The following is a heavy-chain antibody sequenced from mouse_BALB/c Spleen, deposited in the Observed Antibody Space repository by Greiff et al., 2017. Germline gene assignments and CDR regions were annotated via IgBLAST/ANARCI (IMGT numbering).Heavy chain of an antibody. D-gene: IGHD2-3*01. CDR1: GFTFSSFG. Sequence: EVQLVESGGGLVQPGGSRKLSCAASGFTFSSFGMHWVRQAPEKGLEWVAYISSGSSTIYYADTVKGRFTISRDNPKNTLFLQMTSLRSEDTAMYYCARWGYSYAMDYWGQGTSVTVSS. CDR3: ARWGYSYAMDY. CDR2: ISSGSSTI. V-gene: IGHV5-17*02. J-gene: IGHJ4*01.